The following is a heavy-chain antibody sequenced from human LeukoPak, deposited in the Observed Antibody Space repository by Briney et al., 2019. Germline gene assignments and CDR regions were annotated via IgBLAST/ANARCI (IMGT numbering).Heavy chain of an antibody. Sequence: ASVRVSCKASGYTFTGYYIHWVRQAPGQGLEWMGWINTNTGNPTYAQGFTGRFVFSLDTSVSTAYLQISSLKAEDTAVYYCARDVGITMVRGVIISPYFFDYWGQGTLVTVSS. CDR3: ARDVGITMVRGVIISPYFFDY. D-gene: IGHD3-10*01. J-gene: IGHJ4*02. CDR1: GYTFTGYY. CDR2: INTNTGNP. V-gene: IGHV7-4-1*02.